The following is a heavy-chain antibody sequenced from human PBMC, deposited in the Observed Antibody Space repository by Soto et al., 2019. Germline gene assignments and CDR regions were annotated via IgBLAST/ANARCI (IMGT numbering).Heavy chain of an antibody. CDR3: ARDNRIAVAEYYFDY. CDR2: IIPIFGTA. CDR1: GGTFSSYA. Sequence: SVKVSCKASGGTFSSYAISWVRQAPGQGLEWMGGIIPIFGTANYAQKFQGRVTITADESTSTAYMELSSLRSEDTAVYYCARDNRIAVAEYYFDYWGQGTLVTVSS. J-gene: IGHJ4*02. D-gene: IGHD6-19*01. V-gene: IGHV1-69*13.